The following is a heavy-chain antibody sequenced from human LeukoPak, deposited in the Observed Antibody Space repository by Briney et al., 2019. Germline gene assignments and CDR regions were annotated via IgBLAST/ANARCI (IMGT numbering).Heavy chain of an antibody. CDR2: IYYSGST. CDR3: ARDSTHIKYDGAAFDI. V-gene: IGHV4-39*07. D-gene: IGHD4-17*01. CDR1: GGSISSGSYY. Sequence: PSETLSLTCTVSGGSISSGSYYWGWIRQPPGKGLEWIGSIYYSGSTYYNPSLKSRVTISVDTSKNQFSLKLSSVTAADTAVYYCARDSTHIKYDGAAFDIWGQGTMVTVSS. J-gene: IGHJ3*02.